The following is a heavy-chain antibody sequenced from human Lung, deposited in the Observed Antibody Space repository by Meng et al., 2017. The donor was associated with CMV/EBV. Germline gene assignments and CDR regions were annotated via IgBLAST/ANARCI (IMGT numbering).Heavy chain of an antibody. D-gene: IGHD6-25*01. CDR2: ISIDGSSK. J-gene: IGHJ4*02. V-gene: IGHV3-30*04. CDR1: GFTFSSYD. Sequence: GGSLRLSCAASGFTFSSYDMNWVRQAPGKALEWVAVISIDGSSKFYADSMKGRFTISRDNSKNTLFLQVNSLRPEDTAVYYCTRRADYFDYWGPGTWVTVSS. CDR3: TRRADYFDY.